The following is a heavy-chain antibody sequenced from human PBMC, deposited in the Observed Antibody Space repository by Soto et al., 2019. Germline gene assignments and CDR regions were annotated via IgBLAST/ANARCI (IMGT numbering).Heavy chain of an antibody. Sequence: ASLKVSCKASGYTFTSYGISWVRQAPGQGLEWMGWISAYNGNTNYAQKLQGRVTMTTDTSTSTAYMELRSPRSDDTAVYYCAREPAGGPSYSSNFVDYWGQGTLVTVSS. CDR3: AREPAGGPSYSSNFVDY. J-gene: IGHJ4*02. V-gene: IGHV1-18*01. D-gene: IGHD6-13*01. CDR1: GYTFTSYG. CDR2: ISAYNGNT.